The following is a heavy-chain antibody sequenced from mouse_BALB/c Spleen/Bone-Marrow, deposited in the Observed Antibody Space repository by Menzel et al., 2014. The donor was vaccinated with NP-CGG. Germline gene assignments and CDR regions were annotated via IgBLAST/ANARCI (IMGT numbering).Heavy chain of an antibody. D-gene: IGHD2-4*01. CDR1: GFNIKDTY. V-gene: IGHV14-3*02. CDR2: IDPANGNT. CDR3: ASYDYGYYFDY. Sequence: EVQLQQSGAELVKPGASVKLSCTASGFNIKDTYMHWVKQRPEQGLEWIGRIDPANGNTKYDPKFQGKATITADTSSNTAYLQLSSLTSEDTAVYYCASYDYGYYFDYWGQGTTLTASS. J-gene: IGHJ2*01.